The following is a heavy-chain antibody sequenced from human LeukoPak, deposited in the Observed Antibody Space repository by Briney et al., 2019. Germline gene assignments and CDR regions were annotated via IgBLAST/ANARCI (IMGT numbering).Heavy chain of an antibody. V-gene: IGHV4-39*07. J-gene: IGHJ3*02. Sequence: SETLSLTCTVSGGSIRSSYYYWGWIRQPPGKGLEWIGSIYDSGSTYYNPSLKSRVTISADTSKSQFSLKLRSVTTADTALYYCTRSTNLEALDIWGQGTMVTVSS. CDR1: GGSIRSSYYY. CDR2: IYDSGST. CDR3: TRSTNLEALDI. D-gene: IGHD2-8*01.